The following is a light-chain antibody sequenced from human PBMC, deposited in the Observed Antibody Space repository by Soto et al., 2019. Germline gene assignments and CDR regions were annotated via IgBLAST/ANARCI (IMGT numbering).Light chain of an antibody. V-gene: IGKV1-27*01. CDR3: LKYTKDAPGT. Sequence: DIQMTQSPSSLSASVGDRVTLTCRASQDISQYLAWYQQRPGKVPKLLIYYASTLQSGVPSRFSGSGSGTEFTLTISSLQPEHVATYYCLKYTKDAPGTFGQGTKVEI. CDR1: QDISQY. J-gene: IGKJ1*01. CDR2: YAS.